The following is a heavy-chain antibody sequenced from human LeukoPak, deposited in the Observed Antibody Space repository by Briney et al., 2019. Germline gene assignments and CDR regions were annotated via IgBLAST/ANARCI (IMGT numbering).Heavy chain of an antibody. Sequence: PGGSMRPSCVVYGITTTNYGTSWVRPGPGAGLEWDAGICDRGGRTNYADSVKGRFTISRDNPKDTLYLQMNSLSSEDTAVYCCAKRSVVIRAVLVGGFHKVAYYFDSWGEGALVTVSS. CDR2: ICDRGGRT. CDR3: AKRSVVIRAVLVGGFHKVAYYFDS. J-gene: IGHJ4*02. V-gene: IGHV3-23*01. D-gene: IGHD2/OR15-2a*01. CDR1: GITTTNYG.